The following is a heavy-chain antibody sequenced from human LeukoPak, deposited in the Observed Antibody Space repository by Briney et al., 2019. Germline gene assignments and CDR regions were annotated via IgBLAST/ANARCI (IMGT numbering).Heavy chain of an antibody. J-gene: IGHJ5*02. D-gene: IGHD6-19*01. V-gene: IGHV1-46*01. Sequence: ASVKVSCTASGYTFTSYYIHWVRQAPGQGLEWMGIINPSGGSTSYAQKFQGRVTMTRDTSTSTVYMELSSLRSDDTAVYYCAKSSGWYSLQNWFDPWGQGTRVTVSS. CDR3: AKSSGWYSLQNWFDP. CDR1: GYTFTSYY. CDR2: INPSGGST.